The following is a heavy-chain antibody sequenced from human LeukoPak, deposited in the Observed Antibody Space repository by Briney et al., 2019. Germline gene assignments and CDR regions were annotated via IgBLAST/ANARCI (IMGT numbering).Heavy chain of an antibody. CDR1: GYSFTSYW. D-gene: IGHD6-19*01. CDR2: IYPGDSDT. J-gene: IGHJ6*02. Sequence: GESLKISCKGSGYSFTSYWIGWVRQMPGKGLEWMGIIYPGDSDTRYSPSFQGQVTISADKSISTAYLQWSRLKASDTAMYYCASIAVAGSYYYGMDVWGQGTTVTVSS. V-gene: IGHV5-51*01. CDR3: ASIAVAGSYYYGMDV.